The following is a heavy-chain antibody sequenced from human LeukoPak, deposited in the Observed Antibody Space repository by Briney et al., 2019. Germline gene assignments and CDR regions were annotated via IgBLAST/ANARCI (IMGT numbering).Heavy chain of an antibody. Sequence: GASVKVSCKVSGYTLTELSMHWVRQAPGKGLEWMGGFDPEDGETIYAQKFQGRVTMTEDTSTDTAYMELSSLRSEDTAVYYCASERTLEMATISHFDYWGQGTLVTVSS. J-gene: IGHJ4*02. CDR1: GYTLTELS. D-gene: IGHD5-24*01. CDR2: FDPEDGET. CDR3: ASERTLEMATISHFDY. V-gene: IGHV1-24*01.